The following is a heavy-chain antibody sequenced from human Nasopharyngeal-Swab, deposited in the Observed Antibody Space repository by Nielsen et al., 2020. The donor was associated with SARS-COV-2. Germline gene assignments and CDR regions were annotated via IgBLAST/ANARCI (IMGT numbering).Heavy chain of an antibody. CDR1: GDTFSRYG. Sequence: SVKVSCKASGDTFSRYGFSWVRQAAGQGLEGMGRIITTADLTNYAQQFQGRVTFTADKATSTTYIEMGSLRDEDTAVYYCAIDSRTYFVTSGHLDYWGQGTLVTVSS. J-gene: IGHJ4*02. CDR3: AIDSRTYFVTSGHLDY. CDR2: IITTADLT. V-gene: IGHV1-69*10. D-gene: IGHD3-22*01.